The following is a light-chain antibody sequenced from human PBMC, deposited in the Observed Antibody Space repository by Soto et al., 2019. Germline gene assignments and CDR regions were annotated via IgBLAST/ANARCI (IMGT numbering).Light chain of an antibody. CDR3: QQYGSSSWT. CDR1: QSVSSSY. CDR2: GAS. J-gene: IGKJ1*01. V-gene: IGKV3-20*01. Sequence: PGEIGTLSCRASQSVSSSYLTWYQQKPGQAPRLLIYGASTRATGIPARFSGSGSGTDFTLTISRLEPEDFAVYYCQQYGSSSWTFGQGTKVDIK.